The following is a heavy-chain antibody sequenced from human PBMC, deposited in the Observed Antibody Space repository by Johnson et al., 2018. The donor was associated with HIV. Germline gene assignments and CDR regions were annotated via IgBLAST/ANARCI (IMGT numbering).Heavy chain of an antibody. J-gene: IGHJ3*02. Sequence: QVQLVESGGGLVKPGGSLRLSCAASGFTFSDYYMSWIRQAPGKGLEWVSYISSSGGTIFYADSAKGRFTISSDNAKNTPNLQMNGLRAEDTAVYHCARDRASSSTSDAFDIWGQGTMVTVSS. CDR3: ARDRASSSTSDAFDI. V-gene: IGHV3-11*04. D-gene: IGHD6-6*01. CDR2: ISSSGGTI. CDR1: GFTFSDYY.